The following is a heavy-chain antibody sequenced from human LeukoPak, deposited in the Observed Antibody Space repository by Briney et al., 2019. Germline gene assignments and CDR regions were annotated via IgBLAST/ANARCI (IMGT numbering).Heavy chain of an antibody. CDR1: GGSISNYY. Sequence: PSETLSLTCTVSGGSISNYYWSWIRQPPGKGLEWIGYIYYSGTTNYNPSLKSRVTISVDTSKNQFSLKLSSVTAADTAVYYCARGEKITIFGVVSVDWFDPWGQGTLVTVSS. CDR2: IYYSGTT. V-gene: IGHV4-59*12. J-gene: IGHJ5*02. D-gene: IGHD3-3*01. CDR3: ARGEKITIFGVVSVDWFDP.